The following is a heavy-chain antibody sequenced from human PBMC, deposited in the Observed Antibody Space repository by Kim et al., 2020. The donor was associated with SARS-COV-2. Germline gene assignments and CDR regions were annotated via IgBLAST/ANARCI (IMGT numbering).Heavy chain of an antibody. CDR3: ARVLTIFGVAIGDFDY. Sequence: ASVKVSCKASGYTFTSYGISWVRQAPGQGLEWMGWISAYNGNTNYAQKLQGRVTMTTDTSTSTAYMELRSLRSDDTAVYYCARVLTIFGVAIGDFDYWGQGTLVTVSS. J-gene: IGHJ4*02. CDR2: ISAYNGNT. D-gene: IGHD3-3*01. V-gene: IGHV1-18*04. CDR1: GYTFTSYG.